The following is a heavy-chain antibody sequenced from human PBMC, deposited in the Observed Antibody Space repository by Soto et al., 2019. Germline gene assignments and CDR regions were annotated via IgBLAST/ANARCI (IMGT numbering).Heavy chain of an antibody. CDR1: GGAYSSYS. V-gene: IGHV1-69*13. CDR3: ARDQTPHMEYQLLDYYYGMDV. J-gene: IGHJ6*02. CDR2: IIPISGTA. D-gene: IGHD2-2*01. Sequence: EASVEVSCKASGGAYSSYSISWVRQSPGQGLEWMGGIIPISGTANYAQKFQGRVTITADESTSTAYMELSSLRSEDTAVYYCARDQTPHMEYQLLDYYYGMDVWGQGTTVTVSS.